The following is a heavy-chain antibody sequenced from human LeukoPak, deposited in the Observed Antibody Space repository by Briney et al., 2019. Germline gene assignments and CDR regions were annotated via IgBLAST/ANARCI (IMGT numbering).Heavy chain of an antibody. CDR1: GFTFSSYG. CDR2: VSDDGSNK. J-gene: IGHJ4*02. CDR3: AKPRLRGGYLFDY. Sequence: GRSLRLSCAASGFTFSSYGMHWVRQAPGKGLEWMAVVSDDGSNKYYEDSVRGRFTISRDNSKNTLYPQMSSLRDEDTAVYYCAKPRLRGGYLFDYWGQGTLVTVSS. V-gene: IGHV3-30*18. D-gene: IGHD5-12*01.